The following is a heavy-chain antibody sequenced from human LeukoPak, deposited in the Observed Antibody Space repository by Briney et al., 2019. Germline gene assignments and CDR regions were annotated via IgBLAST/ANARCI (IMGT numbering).Heavy chain of an antibody. CDR3: ARGPRLAGYGMDV. CDR2: IRFDGSNK. V-gene: IGHV3-30*02. J-gene: IGHJ6*02. Sequence: PGGSLRLSCAASGFTFSSYGMHWVRQAPGKGLEWVAFIRFDGSNKYYADSVKGRFTISRDNSKNTLYLQMNSLRAEDTAVYYCARGPRLAGYGMDVWGQGTTVTVSS. CDR1: GFTFSSYG.